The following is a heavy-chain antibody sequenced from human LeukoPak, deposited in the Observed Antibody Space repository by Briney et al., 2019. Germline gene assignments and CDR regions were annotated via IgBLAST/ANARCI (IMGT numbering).Heavy chain of an antibody. V-gene: IGHV4-59*01. CDR1: GGSITGYY. Sequence: SETLSLTCTVSGGSITGYYWSWIRQPPGRGLEWIGYVHFSGTTSFNPSLKSRVTISVDTSKNQFSLRLSSVTAADTAVYYCARVGYYESSGYYEYWGQGTLVTVSS. D-gene: IGHD3-22*01. J-gene: IGHJ4*02. CDR2: VHFSGTT. CDR3: ARVGYYESSGYYEY.